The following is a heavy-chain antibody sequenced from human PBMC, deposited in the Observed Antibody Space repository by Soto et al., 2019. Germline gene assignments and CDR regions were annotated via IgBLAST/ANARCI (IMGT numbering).Heavy chain of an antibody. D-gene: IGHD3-10*01. CDR2: INPNSGGT. CDR3: AKASTYYYGSGSYSDWFDP. V-gene: IGHV1-2*04. Sequence: QVQLVQSGAEVKKPGASVKVSCKASGYTFTGYYMHWVRQAPGQGLEWMGWINPNSGGTNYAQKFQGWVTMTRDTSISTAYMELSRLRSDDTAVYYCAKASTYYYGSGSYSDWFDPWGQGTLVTVSS. CDR1: GYTFTGYY. J-gene: IGHJ5*02.